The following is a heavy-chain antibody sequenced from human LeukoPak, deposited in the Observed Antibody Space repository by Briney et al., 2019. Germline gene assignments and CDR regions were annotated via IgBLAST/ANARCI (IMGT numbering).Heavy chain of an antibody. Sequence: ASVKVSCKASGGTFSSYAISWVRQAPGQGLEWMGRIIPILGIANYAQKFQGRVTITADKSTSTAYMELSSLRSEDTAVYYCARVVIAARYWFDPWGQGTLVTVSS. D-gene: IGHD6-6*01. CDR3: ARVVIAARYWFDP. J-gene: IGHJ5*02. V-gene: IGHV1-69*04. CDR2: IIPILGIA. CDR1: GGTFSSYA.